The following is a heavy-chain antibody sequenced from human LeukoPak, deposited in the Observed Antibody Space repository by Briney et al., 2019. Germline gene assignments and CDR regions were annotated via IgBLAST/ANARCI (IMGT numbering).Heavy chain of an antibody. V-gene: IGHV1-18*01. J-gene: IGHJ4*02. CDR1: GYTFINYG. Sequence: GASVKVSCKASGYTFINYGISWVRQAPGQGLEWMGWISVYSDNTDYAQKFQGRVTMTTDTSTSTAYMELRSLISDDTAVYYCARGSRLVGATARDHWSQGTLVTVSS. D-gene: IGHD1-26*01. CDR3: ARGSRLVGATARDH. CDR2: ISVYSDNT.